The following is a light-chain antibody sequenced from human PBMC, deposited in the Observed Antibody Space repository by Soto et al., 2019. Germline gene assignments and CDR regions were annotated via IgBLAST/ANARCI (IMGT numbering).Light chain of an antibody. CDR2: GAS. Sequence: EIVLTQSPGTLSLSPGERATLSCRASQSVSSSYLAWYQRKPGQAPRLLIYGASSRATGIPDRFSGSGSGTDFTLTMSRLEPEDFAVYYCHQYESSPLTFGGGTKVEIK. J-gene: IGKJ4*01. V-gene: IGKV3-20*01. CDR3: HQYESSPLT. CDR1: QSVSSSY.